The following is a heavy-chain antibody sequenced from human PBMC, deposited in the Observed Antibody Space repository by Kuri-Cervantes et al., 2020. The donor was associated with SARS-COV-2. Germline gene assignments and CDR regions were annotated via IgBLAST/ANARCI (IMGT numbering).Heavy chain of an antibody. CDR2: INPSGGST. J-gene: IGHJ4*02. CDR1: GYTFTSYY. D-gene: IGHD3-3*01. Sequence: ASVKVSCKASGYTFTSYYMHWVRQAPGQGLEWMGIINPSGGSTSYAQKFQGRVTMTRDTSTSTVYMELSSLRSEDTAVYYCARSPFEPAPVRFLEWTGIKGGFDYWGQGTLVTVSS. V-gene: IGHV1-46*01. CDR3: ARSPFEPAPVRFLEWTGIKGGFDY.